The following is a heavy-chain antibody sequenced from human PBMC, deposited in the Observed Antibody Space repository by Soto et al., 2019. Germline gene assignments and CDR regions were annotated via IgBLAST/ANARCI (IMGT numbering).Heavy chain of an antibody. J-gene: IGHJ4*02. CDR3: AKVFYYYDSSGYYYFDY. CDR2: ISGSGSTI. V-gene: IGHV3-23*01. CDR1: VFTFISYA. D-gene: IGHD3-22*01. Sequence: GGSLRLACASSVFTFISYAVSWVRQAPGKGPEWISSISGSGSTIYYADSVKGRFTISRDNSKNTLYLQMSSLRAEDTAVYYCAKVFYYYDSSGYYYFDYWGQGTLVTVSS.